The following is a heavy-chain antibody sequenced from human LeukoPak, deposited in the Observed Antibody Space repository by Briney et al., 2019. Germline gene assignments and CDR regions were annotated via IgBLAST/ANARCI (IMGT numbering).Heavy chain of an antibody. CDR2: INGDGSST. J-gene: IGHJ4*02. D-gene: IGHD6-19*01. Sequence: QTGGSLRLSCAASGLTLSTNWMHWVRQAPGKGLVWLSRINGDGSSTSYADSVKGRFTISRDNAKNTLYLQMNSLRAEDTAVYYCARGSSSGWPDYFDYWGQGTLVTVSS. V-gene: IGHV3-74*01. CDR3: ARGSSSGWPDYFDY. CDR1: GLTLSTNW.